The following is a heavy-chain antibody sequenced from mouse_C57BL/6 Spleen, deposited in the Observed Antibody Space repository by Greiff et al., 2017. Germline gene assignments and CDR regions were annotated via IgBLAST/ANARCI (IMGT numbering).Heavy chain of an antibody. J-gene: IGHJ1*03. CDR3: ASGTGTPSFDV. Sequence: EVQLQQSGPGLVKPSQSLSLTCSVTGYSITSGYYWNWIRQFPGNKLEWRGYISYDGSNNYNPSLKNRISITRDTTKNQFFLKLNSVTTEDTATYYCASGTGTPSFDVWGTGTTVTVSS. V-gene: IGHV3-6*01. CDR2: ISYDGSN. CDR1: GYSITSGYY. D-gene: IGHD4-1*01.